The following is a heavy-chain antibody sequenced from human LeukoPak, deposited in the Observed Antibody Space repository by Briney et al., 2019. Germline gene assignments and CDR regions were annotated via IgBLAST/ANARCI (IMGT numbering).Heavy chain of an antibody. Sequence: PSETLSLTCTVSGYSISSGYYWGWIRQPPGKGLEWIGSIYHSGSTYYNPSLKSRVTISVDTSKNQFSLKLSSVIAADTAVYYCARAPLPKTSWFDPWGQGTLVTVSS. V-gene: IGHV4-38-2*02. CDR2: IYHSGST. CDR3: ARAPLPKTSWFDP. CDR1: GYSISSGYY. D-gene: IGHD1-7*01. J-gene: IGHJ5*02.